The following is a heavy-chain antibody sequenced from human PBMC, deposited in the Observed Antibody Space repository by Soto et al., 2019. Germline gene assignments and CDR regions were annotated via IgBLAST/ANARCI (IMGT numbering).Heavy chain of an antibody. D-gene: IGHD2-8*01. J-gene: IGHJ4*02. CDR3: AKGGGGVHGY. V-gene: IGHV3-23*04. Sequence: EVQLVESEGGLVQPGGSLRLSCEASGFIFTTSDMSWVRQAPGKGLEWISSITITGDTTHYADSVKGRFTISRDNSRNTVYLQMNSQRVDDTAVYYCAKGGGGVHGYWGQGTLVAVSS. CDR2: ITITGDTT. CDR1: GFIFTTSD.